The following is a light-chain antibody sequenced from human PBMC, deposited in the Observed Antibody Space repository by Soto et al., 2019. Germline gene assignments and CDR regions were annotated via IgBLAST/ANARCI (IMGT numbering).Light chain of an antibody. V-gene: IGKV3-20*01. Sequence: EIVLTQSPGTLSLSQGERATLSCRASQSVSSSYLAWYQQKPGQAPRLLIYGASSRATGIPDRFGGSGSGTDFTLTISRLEPEDFAVYYCQQYGSSPLTFGGGTKVDIK. J-gene: IGKJ4*01. CDR3: QQYGSSPLT. CDR2: GAS. CDR1: QSVSSSY.